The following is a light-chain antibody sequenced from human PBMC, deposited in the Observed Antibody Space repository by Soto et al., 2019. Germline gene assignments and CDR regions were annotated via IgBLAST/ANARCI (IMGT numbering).Light chain of an antibody. Sequence: QSVLTQPASVSGSPGQSITISCTGTSSDVGGYNYVSWYQQHPGKAPKLMIYEVSNRPSGVSNRFSGSKSGNTASLTISGLQAEDEADYYCSSYTSSSTLYVCGRGNKVT. CDR1: SSDVGGYNY. J-gene: IGLJ1*01. V-gene: IGLV2-14*01. CDR2: EVS. CDR3: SSYTSSSTLYV.